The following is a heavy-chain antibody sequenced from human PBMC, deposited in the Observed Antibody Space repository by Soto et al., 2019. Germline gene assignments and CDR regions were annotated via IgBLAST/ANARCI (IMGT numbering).Heavy chain of an antibody. CDR3: XXXFEH. J-gene: IGHJ4*02. V-gene: IGHV3-74*01. Sequence: EVQLVESGGGSVQPGGSLRLSCVASGITFTNYWMHWVRQVPGKGLVWVARVDSDGRGTSYADFVKGRFTISRDNAKXXXXXXXXXXXXXXXXXXXXXXXFEHWGQGIPVTVSS. CDR2: VDSDGRGT. CDR1: GITFTNYW.